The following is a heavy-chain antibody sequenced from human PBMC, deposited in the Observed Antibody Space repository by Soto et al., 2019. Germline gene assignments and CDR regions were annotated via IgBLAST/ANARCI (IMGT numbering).Heavy chain of an antibody. D-gene: IGHD2-15*01. J-gene: IGHJ4*02. V-gene: IGHV3-74*01. CDR1: GFTFSSHW. CDR2: INSDGSST. Sequence: EVQLVESGGGLVQPGGSLRLSCAASGFTFSSHWMHWVRQAPGKGLMWVSRINSDGSSTSYAESVKGRFTISRDNAKNTVFLQMNSLRAEDTAVYYCARGVTDTPGSWYWGRGVLVTVSS. CDR3: ARGVTDTPGSWY.